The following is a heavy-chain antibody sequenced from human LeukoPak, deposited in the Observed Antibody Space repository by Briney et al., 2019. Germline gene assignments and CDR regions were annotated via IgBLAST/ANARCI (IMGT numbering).Heavy chain of an antibody. D-gene: IGHD3-22*01. J-gene: IGHJ4*03. V-gene: IGHV1-2*02. CDR1: GYTFTGYY. Sequence: ASVKVSCKASGYTFTGYYMHWVRQAPGQGLEWMGWINPNSGGTNYAQKFQGRVTMTRDTSVSTAYMELSRLRSDDTAVYYCASTRYYYDSSGYYEYFDYWGQGTTVTVSS. CDR3: ASTRYYYDSSGYYEYFDY. CDR2: INPNSGGT.